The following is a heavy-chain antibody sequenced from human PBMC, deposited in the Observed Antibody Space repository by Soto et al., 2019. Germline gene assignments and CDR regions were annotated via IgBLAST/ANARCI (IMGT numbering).Heavy chain of an antibody. CDR1: GYTFTSYG. Sequence: QVQLVQSGAEVKKPGASVKVSCKASGYTFTSYGLSWVRQAPGQGLEWMGRISAYNYNTNYAQKLQGRVTMTTDTSARTAYIELTSLRSDDTAGYYCARVVEDLGHWCDPWAQGTVVTVPS. CDR3: ARVVEDLGHWCDP. CDR2: ISAYNYNT. J-gene: IGHJ5*02. D-gene: IGHD2-21*01. V-gene: IGHV1-18*01.